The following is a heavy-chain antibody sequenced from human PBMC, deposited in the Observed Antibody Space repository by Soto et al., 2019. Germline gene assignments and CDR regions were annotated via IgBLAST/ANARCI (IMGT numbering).Heavy chain of an antibody. CDR3: AHRYYGSGSYYRVILDN. D-gene: IGHD3-10*01. J-gene: IGHJ4*02. CDR1: GFSLSTSGVG. CDR2: IYWDDDK. Sequence: QITLKESGPTLVKPTQTLTLTCTFSGFSLSTSGVGVGWIRQPPGKALEWLALIYWDDDKRYSPSLKSRLTITKDTSTCQVALPRTTMDPVDTATSYCAHRYYGSGSYYRVILDNWGQGTLVTVSS. V-gene: IGHV2-5*02.